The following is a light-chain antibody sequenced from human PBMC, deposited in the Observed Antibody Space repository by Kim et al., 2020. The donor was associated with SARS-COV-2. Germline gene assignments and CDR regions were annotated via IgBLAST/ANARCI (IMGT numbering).Light chain of an antibody. CDR3: QQRDNWPLT. V-gene: IGKV3-11*01. Sequence: LSPGGEATLSCRARQSISSFLAWYQQKPGQAPRLLIHDATNRATGIPARFSGSGSGTDFTLTISSLEPEDFAVYYCQQRDNWPLTFGGGTKVDIK. J-gene: IGKJ4*01. CDR2: DAT. CDR1: QSISSF.